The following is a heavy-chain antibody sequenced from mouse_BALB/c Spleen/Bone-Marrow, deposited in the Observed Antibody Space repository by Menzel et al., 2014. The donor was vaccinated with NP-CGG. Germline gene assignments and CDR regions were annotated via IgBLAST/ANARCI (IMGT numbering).Heavy chain of an antibody. CDR1: GYTFXSYW. CDR3: ARWGAHFDY. J-gene: IGHJ2*01. V-gene: IGHV1-61*01. CDR2: IDPSDSET. Sequence: QVHVKQSGAELVRPGTPVKLSCKASGYTFXSYWMNWVKQRPGRGLEWIGRIDPSDSETHYNQKFKDKATLTVDKSSSTAYIQLSSLTSEDSAVYYCARWGAHFDYWGQGTTLTVSS.